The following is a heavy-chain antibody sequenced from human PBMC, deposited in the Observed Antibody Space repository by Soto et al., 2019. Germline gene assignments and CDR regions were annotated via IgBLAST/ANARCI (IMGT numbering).Heavy chain of an antibody. D-gene: IGHD1-1*01. V-gene: IGHV1-18*01. Sequence: QVQLVQSGGEVKKPGASVEVSCKASGYILSSYGISWVRQAPGQGLEWMGCIYGDDGSTDYAQNLLGRVTVTTDTSTSTAYMELRDLRSDDTAVYYCARRTLGSSIGIGDYWGQGVLVTVSS. CDR3: ARRTLGSSIGIGDY. CDR2: IYGDDGST. J-gene: IGHJ4*02. CDR1: GYILSSYG.